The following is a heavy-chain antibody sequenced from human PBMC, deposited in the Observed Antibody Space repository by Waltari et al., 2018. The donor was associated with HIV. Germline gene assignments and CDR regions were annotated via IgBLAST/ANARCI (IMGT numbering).Heavy chain of an antibody. Sequence: QVQLVETGGGVVECGRSLRLTCVGSGLYFSTFGMHWVRQAPGKGLEWVAVISYDGHNKQYADSVKGRFTISRDNANSTLFLQMSSLRPDDTAVYYCAKDLVTRGFFYFYGMHVWGQGTTVTVSS. V-gene: IGHV3-30*18. CDR3: AKDLVTRGFFYFYGMHV. CDR2: ISYDGHNK. D-gene: IGHD3-10*01. CDR1: GLYFSTFG. J-gene: IGHJ6*02.